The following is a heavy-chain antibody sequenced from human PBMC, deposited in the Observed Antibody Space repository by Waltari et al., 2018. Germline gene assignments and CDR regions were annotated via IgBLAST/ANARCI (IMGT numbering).Heavy chain of an antibody. Sequence: QVQLQESGPGLVKPSQTLSLTCTVSGGSISSGSYYWSWIRQPAGKGLEWIGYIYTTGSTNYNPSLKSRVTISVDTSKNQFSLNLKSVTAADTAVYYCALVRVVNAFDIWGQGTMVTVSS. CDR2: IYTTGST. V-gene: IGHV4-61*09. CDR3: ALVRVVNAFDI. J-gene: IGHJ3*02. CDR1: GGSISSGSYY. D-gene: IGHD3-3*01.